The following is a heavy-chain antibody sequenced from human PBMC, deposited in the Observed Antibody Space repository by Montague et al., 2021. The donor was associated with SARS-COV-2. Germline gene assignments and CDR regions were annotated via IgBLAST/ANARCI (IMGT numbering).Heavy chain of an antibody. CDR3: ARETRDGRGDVFDI. CDR1: GGAIDRDDYY. D-gene: IGHD3-10*01. J-gene: IGHJ3*02. Sequence: TLSLTCTVSGGAIDRDDYYWSWIRQHPGKGLEWIGYIYYSGXTXYXXXXNXRITISVDTSKNQFSLNLSSVTVADTAIYYCARETRDGRGDVFDIWGQGTVVIVSS. CDR2: IYYSGXT. V-gene: IGHV4-31*03.